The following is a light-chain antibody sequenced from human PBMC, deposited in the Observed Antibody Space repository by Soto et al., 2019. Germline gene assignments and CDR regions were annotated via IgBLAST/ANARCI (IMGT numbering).Light chain of an antibody. J-gene: IGKJ4*01. CDR3: QTYDSAPLT. Sequence: DIQMTPSPSSLSASVGDRVTITCRASQGIATYLAWYQQKPGKAPKHLNYAASTLQSGVPSRFSGSGSGTDFTLTISSLQPEDFATDFCQTYDSAPLTFGRGNKGKIK. V-gene: IGKV1-27*01. CDR1: QGIATY. CDR2: AAS.